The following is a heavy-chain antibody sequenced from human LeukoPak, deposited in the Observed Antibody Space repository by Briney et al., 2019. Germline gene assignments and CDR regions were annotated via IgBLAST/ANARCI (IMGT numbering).Heavy chain of an antibody. CDR3: ARDRGFNYALYAFDI. CDR2: ISSSGTYM. J-gene: IGHJ3*02. V-gene: IGHV3-21*01. CDR1: GFTFSSYS. D-gene: IGHD5-18*01. Sequence: GGSLRLSCAASGFTFSSYSINWARQAPGKGLEWVSSISSSGTYMYYADSVRGRFTISRDNAENSLYLQMNSLRAEDTAVYYCARDRGFNYALYAFDIWGQGTVVTVSS.